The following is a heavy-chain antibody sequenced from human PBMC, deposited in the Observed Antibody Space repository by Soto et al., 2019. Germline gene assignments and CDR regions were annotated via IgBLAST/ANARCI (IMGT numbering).Heavy chain of an antibody. V-gene: IGHV3-21*01. J-gene: IGHJ4*02. CDR3: ARRGPATGYFDY. Sequence: LRLSCAASGFTFSNYSMNWVRQAPGKGLEWVSSISSSSSYIYYADSVKGRFTISRDNAKNSLYLQMNSLRAEDTAVYYCARRGPATGYFDYWGQGTLVTVSS. CDR1: GFTFSNYS. CDR2: ISSSSSYI.